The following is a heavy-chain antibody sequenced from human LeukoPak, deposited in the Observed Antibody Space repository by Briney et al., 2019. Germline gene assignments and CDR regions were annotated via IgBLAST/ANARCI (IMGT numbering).Heavy chain of an antibody. CDR3: ARAGMWDDWGRFVP. CDR1: GGSLSSYY. V-gene: IGHV4-4*07. Sequence: SETLSLTCTVSGGSLSSYYWSWIRQPAGKGLEWIGRIYTSGSTNYNPSPKSRVSMSLATSTNQLSLKLSSVTAADTAVYFCARAGMWDDWGRFVPSGQG. CDR2: IYTSGST. D-gene: IGHD3-16*01. J-gene: IGHJ5*02.